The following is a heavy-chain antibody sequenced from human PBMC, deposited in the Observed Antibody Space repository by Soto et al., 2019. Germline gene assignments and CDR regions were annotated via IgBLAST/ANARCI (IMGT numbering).Heavy chain of an antibody. CDR1: GFTFSSYS. J-gene: IGHJ4*02. D-gene: IGHD4-17*01. Sequence: GGSLRLSCAASGFTFSSYSMNWVRQAPGKGLEWVSSISSSSSYIYYADSVKGRFTISRDNAKNSLYLQMNSLRAEDTAVYYCATITVTTYRPERRAWGQGTLVTVSS. CDR2: ISSSSSYI. CDR3: ATITVTTYRPERRA. V-gene: IGHV3-21*01.